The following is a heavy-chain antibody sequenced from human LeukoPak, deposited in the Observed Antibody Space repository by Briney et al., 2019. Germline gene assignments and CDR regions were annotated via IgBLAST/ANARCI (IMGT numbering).Heavy chain of an antibody. D-gene: IGHD3-22*01. Sequence: GASVKVSCKASGGTFSNYAISWVRQAPGQGLEWMGGIIPIFGTANYAQKFQGRVTITADESTSTAYMELSSLRSEDTAVYYCASLQIVVGGDLDFWGQGTLVTVSS. CDR2: IIPIFGTA. CDR3: ASLQIVVGGDLDF. J-gene: IGHJ4*02. V-gene: IGHV1-69*13. CDR1: GGTFSNYA.